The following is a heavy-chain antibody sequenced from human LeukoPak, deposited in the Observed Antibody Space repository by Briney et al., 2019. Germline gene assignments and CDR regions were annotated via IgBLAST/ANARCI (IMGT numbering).Heavy chain of an antibody. CDR2: INRDGRYT. D-gene: IGHD6-19*01. CDR1: GFTFSDYW. CDR3: VRGSSGWYGVDY. Sequence: GGSLILSCAASGFTFSDYWMHWVRQVPGKGLVCVSRINRDGRYTTYADFVKGRFTISRDNAKNTLYLQMNTLRAEDTAVYYCVRGSSGWYGVDYWGQGTLVTVSS. J-gene: IGHJ4*02. V-gene: IGHV3-74*01.